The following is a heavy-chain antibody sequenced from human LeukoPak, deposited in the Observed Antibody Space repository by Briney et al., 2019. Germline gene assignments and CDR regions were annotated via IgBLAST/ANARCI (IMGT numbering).Heavy chain of an antibody. V-gene: IGHV4-59*01. J-gene: IGHJ6*02. CDR2: IYYSGST. CDR3: ARDSAVSGYYYYGMDV. Sequence: SETLSLTCTVSGGSISSYYWSWIRQPPGKGLEWIAYIYYSGSTKYNPSLKSRVTVSIDTSKAQFSLKLSSVTAADTAVYYCARDSAVSGYYYYGMDVWGQGTTVTVSS. D-gene: IGHD6-19*01. CDR1: GGSISSYY.